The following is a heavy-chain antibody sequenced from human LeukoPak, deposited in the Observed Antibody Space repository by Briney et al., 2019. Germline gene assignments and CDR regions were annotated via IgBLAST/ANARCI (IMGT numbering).Heavy chain of an antibody. V-gene: IGHV3-74*01. CDR3: ARGNFYSGSGSSPLDY. D-gene: IGHD3-10*01. Sequence: PGGSLRLSCAASGFTFNSYWMHWVRQVPGKGLVWVSRINSDGSRTNYVDSAKGRFTISGDNAKNTLFLQMNSLGAEDSAVYYCARGNFYSGSGSSPLDYWGQGTVVTVSS. CDR2: INSDGSRT. J-gene: IGHJ4*02. CDR1: GFTFNSYW.